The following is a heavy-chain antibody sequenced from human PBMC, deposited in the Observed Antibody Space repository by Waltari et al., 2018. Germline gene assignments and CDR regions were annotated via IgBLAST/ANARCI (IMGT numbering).Heavy chain of an antibody. J-gene: IGHJ6*02. CDR3: ARRKVRGVIIYYYGMDV. V-gene: IGHV1-8*01. CDR1: GYTFTSYD. Sequence: QVQLVQSGAEVKKPGASVKVSCKASGYTFTSYDINWVRQATGQGLEWMGWMNPNSGNTGYAQKFQGRGTRTRNTYISTAYMELSSLRSEDTAVYYCARRKVRGVIIYYYGMDVWGQGTTVTVSS. D-gene: IGHD3-10*01. CDR2: MNPNSGNT.